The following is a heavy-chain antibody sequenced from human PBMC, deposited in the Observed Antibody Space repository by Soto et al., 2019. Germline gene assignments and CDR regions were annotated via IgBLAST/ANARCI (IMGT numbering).Heavy chain of an antibody. CDR1: GFTFSSYS. CDR3: ARDWERGQLDYYGMDV. Sequence: GSLSLSCAASGFTFSSYSMNWVRQAPGKGLEWVSSISSSSSYIYYADSVKGRFTISRDNAKNSLYLQMNSLRAEDTAVYYCARDWERGQLDYYGMDVWGQGTTVTVSS. V-gene: IGHV3-21*01. J-gene: IGHJ6*02. CDR2: ISSSSSYI. D-gene: IGHD6-6*01.